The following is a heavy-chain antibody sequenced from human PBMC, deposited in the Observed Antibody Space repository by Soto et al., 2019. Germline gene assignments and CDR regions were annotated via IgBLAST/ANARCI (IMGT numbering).Heavy chain of an antibody. V-gene: IGHV3-30*18. D-gene: IGHD2-2*01. CDR3: AKDRGIVVVPAAIIYYYYYGMDV. J-gene: IGHJ6*02. CDR1: GFTFSSYG. Sequence: QVQLVESGGGVVQPGRSLRLSCAASGFTFSSYGMHWVRQAPGKGLEWVAVISYDGSNKYYADSVKGRFTISRDNSKNTLYLQMNSLRAEDTAVYYCAKDRGIVVVPAAIIYYYYYGMDVWGQGTTVTVSS. CDR2: ISYDGSNK.